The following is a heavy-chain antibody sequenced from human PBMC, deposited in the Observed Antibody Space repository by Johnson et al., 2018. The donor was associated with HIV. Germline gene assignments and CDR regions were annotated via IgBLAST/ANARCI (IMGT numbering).Heavy chain of an antibody. V-gene: IGHV3-66*02. CDR2: SWNSGSI. Sequence: VRLVESGGGLVQPGGSLRLSCAASGFTFSSNYMSWVRQAPGKGLEWVSGISWNSGSIGYADSVKGRFTISRDNSKNTLYLQRNSLRPEDTAVYYCASGDDDGFWGRGTLVTVSS. CDR1: GFTFSSNY. CDR3: ASGDDDGF. D-gene: IGHD5-12*01. J-gene: IGHJ4*03.